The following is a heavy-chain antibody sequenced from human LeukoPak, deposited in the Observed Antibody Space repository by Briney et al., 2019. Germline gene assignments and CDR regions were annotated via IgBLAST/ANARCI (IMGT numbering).Heavy chain of an antibody. CDR3: ARDLRIFGVVIPRGASDI. CDR2: IYYSGST. Sequence: PSETLSLTCTVSGGSISSGGYYWSWIRQHPGKGLEWIGYIYYSGSTYYNPSLKSRLTISVDTSKNQFSLKLSSVTAADTAVYYSARDLRIFGVVIPRGASDIWGQGTMVTVSS. D-gene: IGHD3-3*01. J-gene: IGHJ3*02. V-gene: IGHV4-31*03. CDR1: GGSISSGGYY.